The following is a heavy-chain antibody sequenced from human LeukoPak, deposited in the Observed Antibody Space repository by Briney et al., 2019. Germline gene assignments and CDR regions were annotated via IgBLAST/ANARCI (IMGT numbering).Heavy chain of an antibody. CDR2: ISSSSSYI. V-gene: IGHV3-21*01. J-gene: IGHJ4*02. D-gene: IGHD6-13*01. Sequence: PGGSLRLSCAASGFTFSSYSMNWVRQAPGKGLEWVSSISSSSSYIYYADSVKGRFTISRDNAKNSLYLQMNSLRAADTAVYYCAREIMASPYSSSWLDYWGQGTLVTVSS. CDR3: AREIMASPYSSSWLDY. CDR1: GFTFSSYS.